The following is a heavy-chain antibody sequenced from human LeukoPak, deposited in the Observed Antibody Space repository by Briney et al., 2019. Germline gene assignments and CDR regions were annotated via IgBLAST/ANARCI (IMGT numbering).Heavy chain of an antibody. J-gene: IGHJ4*02. Sequence: SETLSLTCTVSGGSISSYYWSWIRQPAGKGLEEMGRIYTSGSTNYNPSLKSRLTMSVDTSKNQFSLKLSSVTAADTAVYYWAGISMGLSYSSSWRGNYFDYWGQGTLVTVSS. CDR1: GGSISSYY. D-gene: IGHD6-13*01. CDR3: AGISMGLSYSSSWRGNYFDY. V-gene: IGHV4-4*07. CDR2: IYTSGST.